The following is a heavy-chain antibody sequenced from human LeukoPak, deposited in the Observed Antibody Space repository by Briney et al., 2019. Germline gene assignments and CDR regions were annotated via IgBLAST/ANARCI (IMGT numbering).Heavy chain of an antibody. CDR3: ARDRHPAYSDY. V-gene: IGHV3-33*01. CDR1: GFTFSSYG. J-gene: IGHJ4*02. D-gene: IGHD2-2*01. Sequence: GRSLRLSYAASGFTFSSYGMHWVRQAPGKGLDWVAVIWYDGNNKYYADSVKGRFTISRDNSKNTLYLQMNSLRVEDTAVYYCARDRHPAYSDYWGQGTLVTVSS. CDR2: IWYDGNNK.